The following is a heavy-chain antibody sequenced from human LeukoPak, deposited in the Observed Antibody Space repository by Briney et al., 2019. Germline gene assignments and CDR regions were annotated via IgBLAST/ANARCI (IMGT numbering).Heavy chain of an antibody. CDR1: GFSFITYS. J-gene: IGHJ6*04. V-gene: IGHV3-21*01. CDR2: ISSSSSYI. Sequence: GGSLRLSCAASGFSFITYSMNWVRQAPGKGLEWVSSISSSSSYIYYADSVKGRFTISRDNAKNSLYLQMNSLRAEDTAVYYCAELGITMIGGVWGKGTTVTISS. CDR3: AELGITMIGGV. D-gene: IGHD3-10*02.